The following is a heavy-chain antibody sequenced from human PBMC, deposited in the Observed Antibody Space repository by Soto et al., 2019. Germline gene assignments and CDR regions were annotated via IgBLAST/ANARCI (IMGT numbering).Heavy chain of an antibody. J-gene: IGHJ4*02. D-gene: IGHD3-3*01. CDR2: INHSGST. CDR3: ARGDFWSGYYTYYFDY. V-gene: IGHV4-34*01. Sequence: QVQLQQWGAGLLKPSETLSLTCAVYGGSFSGYYWSWIRQPPGKGLEWIGEINHSGSTNYNPSLKSRVTISVDTSKNQFSLKLSSVTAADTAVYYCARGDFWSGYYTYYFDYWGQGTLVTVSS. CDR1: GGSFSGYY.